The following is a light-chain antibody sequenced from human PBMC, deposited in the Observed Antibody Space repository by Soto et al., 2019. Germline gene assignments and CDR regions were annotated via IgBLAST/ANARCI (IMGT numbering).Light chain of an antibody. CDR1: QSVSSK. Sequence: IVMPQSPATLSVSPGERATLSCRASQSVSSKLAWYQHRPGQAPRLLIYQTSIRAAGIPARFSASGSGTDFTLTISDVQPEDFALYYCHQRQSWPRTFGQGTKVDIK. CDR2: QTS. CDR3: HQRQSWPRT. J-gene: IGKJ1*01. V-gene: IGKV3D-15*03.